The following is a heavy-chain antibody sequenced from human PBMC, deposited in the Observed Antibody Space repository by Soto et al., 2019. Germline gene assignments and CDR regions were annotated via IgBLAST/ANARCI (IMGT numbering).Heavy chain of an antibody. D-gene: IGHD1-26*01. CDR3: ARDLAKGGGSAGFDY. Sequence: ASVKVSCKASGYTFTSYDINWVRQATGQGLEWMGWMNPNSGNTGYARKFQGRVTMTRNTSLSTVYMTLTRLTSDDTAVYYCARDLAKGGGSAGFDYWGQGTLVTVSS. CDR2: MNPNSGNT. CDR1: GYTFTSYD. V-gene: IGHV1-8*01. J-gene: IGHJ4*02.